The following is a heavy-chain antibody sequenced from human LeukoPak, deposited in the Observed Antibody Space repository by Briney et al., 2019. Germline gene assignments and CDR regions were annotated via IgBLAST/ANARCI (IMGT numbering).Heavy chain of an antibody. D-gene: IGHD3-22*01. V-gene: IGHV4-61*02. CDR2: IYTSGST. J-gene: IGHJ4*02. CDR1: GGSISSATYY. Sequence: PSETLSLTCTVSGGSISSATYYWNWIRQPAGKGLEWIGRIYTSGSTNYNPSLKSRVTISVDTSKNQFSLKLTSVTAADTAVYYCARDRYYYDTSGSIRFDYWGQGTLVTASS. CDR3: ARDRYYYDTSGSIRFDY.